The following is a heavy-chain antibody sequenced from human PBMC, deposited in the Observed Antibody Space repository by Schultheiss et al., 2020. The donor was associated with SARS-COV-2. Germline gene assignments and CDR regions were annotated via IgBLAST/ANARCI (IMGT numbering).Heavy chain of an antibody. CDR1: GFTFSSYS. CDR3: ARDHYGYDY. Sequence: GGSLRLSCAASGFTFSSYSMNWVRQAPGKGLEWVSVIYSGGSTYYADSVKGRFTISRDNAKNSLYLQMNSLRAEDTAVYYCARDHYGYDYWGQGTLVTVSS. V-gene: IGHV3-53*01. CDR2: IYSGGST. J-gene: IGHJ4*02. D-gene: IGHD4-17*01.